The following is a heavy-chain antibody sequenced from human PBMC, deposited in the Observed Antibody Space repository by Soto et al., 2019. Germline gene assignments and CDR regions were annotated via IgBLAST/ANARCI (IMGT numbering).Heavy chain of an antibody. CDR1: GYTFTSYG. J-gene: IGHJ5*02. CDR3: ARDNARWLPYNWFDP. Sequence: QVQLVQSGAEVKKPGATVKVSCKASGYTFTSYGISWVRQAPGQGLEWMGWISAYNGNTNYAQKLQGRVTMTTDTSTSTAYMELRSLRSDDTAVYYCARDNARWLPYNWFDPWGQGTLVTVSS. CDR2: ISAYNGNT. V-gene: IGHV1-18*01. D-gene: IGHD5-18*01.